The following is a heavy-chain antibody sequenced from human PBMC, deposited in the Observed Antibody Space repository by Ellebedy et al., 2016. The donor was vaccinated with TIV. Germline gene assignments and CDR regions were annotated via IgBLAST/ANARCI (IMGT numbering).Heavy chain of an antibody. D-gene: IGHD3-22*01. CDR1: GATFSSYA. CDR3: ARDLTASSGYNDY. CDR2: IIPVVGIA. Sequence: AASVKVSCKASGATFSSYALSWVRQAPGQGLEWMGGIIPVVGIANYAPKFQGRVTITADKSTSTAYLELSSLRSEDTAGYYCARDLTASSGYNDYWGQGTLVTVSS. V-gene: IGHV1-69*10. J-gene: IGHJ4*02.